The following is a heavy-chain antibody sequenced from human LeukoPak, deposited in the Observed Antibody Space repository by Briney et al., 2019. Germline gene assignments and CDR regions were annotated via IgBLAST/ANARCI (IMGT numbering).Heavy chain of an antibody. J-gene: IGHJ1*01. CDR1: GLTFSENS. CDR2: IKSGTGIT. CDR3: VREWYDIFN. V-gene: IGHV3-48*02. D-gene: IGHD3-9*01. Sequence: PGGSLLLSSAVSGLTFSENSMSWVRQAPGKGLEWISYIKSGTGITYYADSVRGRFTVSRDDAKDSLYLQMSSLRDDDTAVYYCVREWYDIFNWGQGTLVTVSS.